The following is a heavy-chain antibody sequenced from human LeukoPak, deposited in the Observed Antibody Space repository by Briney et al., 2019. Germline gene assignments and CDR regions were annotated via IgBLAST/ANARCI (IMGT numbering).Heavy chain of an antibody. CDR2: IYSDGST. CDR1: GDSIRGRTYS. D-gene: IGHD6-6*01. CDR3: ARVTGALYSSLHFDY. V-gene: IGHV4-39*07. J-gene: IGHJ4*02. Sequence: PSETLSLTCTVSGDSIRGRTYSWGWIRQPPGKGLEWIGSIYSDGSTYSNPSSDPSLNSRVTISVDRSKNQFSLKLSSVTAADTAVYYCARVTGALYSSLHFDYWGQGTLVTVSS.